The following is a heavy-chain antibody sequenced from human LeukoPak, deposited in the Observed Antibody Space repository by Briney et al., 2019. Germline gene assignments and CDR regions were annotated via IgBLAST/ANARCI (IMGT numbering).Heavy chain of an antibody. CDR2: ISSSSSYI. J-gene: IGHJ6*04. CDR3: AREPLGYYYYGMDV. V-gene: IGHV3-21*01. Sequence: GGSLRLPCAASGFTFSSYSMNWVRQAPGKGLEWVSSISSSSSYIYYADSVKGRFTISRDNAKNSLYLQMNSLRAEDTAVYYCAREPLGYYYYGMDVWGKGTTVTVSS. CDR1: GFTFSSYS.